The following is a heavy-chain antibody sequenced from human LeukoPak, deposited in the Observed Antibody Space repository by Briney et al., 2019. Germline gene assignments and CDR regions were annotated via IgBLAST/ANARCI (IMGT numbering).Heavy chain of an antibody. V-gene: IGHV4-59*01. CDR2: IYYSGST. Sequence: SETLSLTCTVSGGSISSYYWSWIRQPPGKGLEWIGYIYYSGSTNYNLSLKSRVTISVDTSKNQFSLKLSSVTAADTAVYYCASDYCSGGSCYSDYAFDIWGQGTMVTVSS. CDR1: GGSISSYY. J-gene: IGHJ3*02. D-gene: IGHD2-15*01. CDR3: ASDYCSGGSCYSDYAFDI.